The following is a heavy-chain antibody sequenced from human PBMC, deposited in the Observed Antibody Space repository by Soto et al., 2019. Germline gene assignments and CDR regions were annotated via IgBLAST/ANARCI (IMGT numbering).Heavy chain of an antibody. D-gene: IGHD3-16*01. V-gene: IGHV4-39*01. Sequence: SETLSLTCTVSGGSISSSSYYWGWIRQPPGKGLEWIGSIYYSGSTYYNPSLKSRVTISVDTSKNQFSLKLSSVTAADTAVYYCASLSTVVGGATSFPGMDVWGQGTTVTVSS. CDR1: GGSISSSSYY. J-gene: IGHJ6*02. CDR2: IYYSGST. CDR3: ASLSTVVGGATSFPGMDV.